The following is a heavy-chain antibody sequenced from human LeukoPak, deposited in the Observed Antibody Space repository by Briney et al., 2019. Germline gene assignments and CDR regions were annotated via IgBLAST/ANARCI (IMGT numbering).Heavy chain of an antibody. D-gene: IGHD3-9*01. CDR3: VTTYYDILTGPQDYYYGMDV. CDR1: GYTFTSYD. J-gene: IGHJ6*02. Sequence: ASVNVSCKASGYTFTSYDINGVRQATGQGVEWMGWMNPNSGKTDYAQRFQGRVTINRDSSISTAYMEVSRLREEDTAVYDCVTTYYDILTGPQDYYYGMDVWGQRTPVTVS. CDR2: MNPNSGKT. V-gene: IGHV1-8*01.